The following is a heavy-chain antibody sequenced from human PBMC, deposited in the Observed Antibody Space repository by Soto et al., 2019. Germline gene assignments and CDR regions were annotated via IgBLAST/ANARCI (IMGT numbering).Heavy chain of an antibody. J-gene: IGHJ1*01. D-gene: IGHD6-19*01. Sequence: EVQLLESGGGLVQPGGSLRLSCAASGFTFSSYAMSWVRQAPGKGLEWVSAISGSGGSTYYADSVKGRFTISRDNSKNTLYLQMNSLRAEDTAVYYCAKDPYSSGWYGLEYFQHWGQGTLVTVSS. CDR2: ISGSGGST. CDR1: GFTFSSYA. V-gene: IGHV3-23*01. CDR3: AKDPYSSGWYGLEYFQH.